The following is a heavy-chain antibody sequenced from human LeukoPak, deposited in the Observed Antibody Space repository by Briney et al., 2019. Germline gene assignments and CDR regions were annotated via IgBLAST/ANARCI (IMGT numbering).Heavy chain of an antibody. CDR2: ISGSGGST. V-gene: IGHV3-23*01. CDR3: AKERGSGSYYDYYYYMDV. D-gene: IGHD3-10*01. J-gene: IGHJ6*03. CDR1: GFTFSSSA. Sequence: GGSLRLSCAASGFTFSSSAMSWVRQAPGKGLEWVSAISGSGGSTYYADSVKGRFTISRDNSKNTLYLQMNSLRADDTAVDYCAKERGSGSYYDYYYYMDVWGKGTTVTVSS.